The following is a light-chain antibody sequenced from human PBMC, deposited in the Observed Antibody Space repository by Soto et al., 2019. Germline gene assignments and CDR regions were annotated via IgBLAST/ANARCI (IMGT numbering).Light chain of an antibody. Sequence: EIVMTQSPATLSVSPGERATLSCRASRSVSGNLAWYQQKPGQAPRLLIYGASTRATGIPARFSGRGSGTEFTLTFSSLQSEDVAIYYCQQYNNWPPLTFGGGTKVEIK. CDR1: RSVSGN. V-gene: IGKV3-15*01. CDR2: GAS. CDR3: QQYNNWPPLT. J-gene: IGKJ4*01.